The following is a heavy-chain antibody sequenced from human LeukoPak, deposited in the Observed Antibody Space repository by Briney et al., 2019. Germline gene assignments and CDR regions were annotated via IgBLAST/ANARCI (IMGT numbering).Heavy chain of an antibody. D-gene: IGHD2-2*01. V-gene: IGHV1-69*13. J-gene: IGHJ6*02. CDR3: ASRGGDIVVVPAATYYYGMDV. Sequence: ASVKVSCKASGGTFSSYAISWVRQAPGQGLEWMGGVIPIFGTANYAQKFQGRVTITADESTSTAYMELSSLRSEDTAVYYCASRGGDIVVVPAATYYYGMDVWGQGTTVTVSS. CDR1: GGTFSSYA. CDR2: VIPIFGTA.